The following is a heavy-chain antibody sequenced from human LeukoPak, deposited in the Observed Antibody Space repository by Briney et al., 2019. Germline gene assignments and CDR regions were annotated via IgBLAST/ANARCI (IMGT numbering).Heavy chain of an antibody. CDR1: GFTFSSYG. CDR3: AKDHMSYDSSGYYYYFDY. J-gene: IGHJ4*02. D-gene: IGHD3-22*01. V-gene: IGHV3-30*18. CDR2: ISYDGSNK. Sequence: PGGSLRLSCAASGFTFSSYGMHWVRQAPGKGLEWVAVISYDGSNKYYADSVKGRFTISRDNSKNTLYLQMNSLRAEDTAVYYCAKDHMSYDSSGYYYYFDYWGQGTLVTVSS.